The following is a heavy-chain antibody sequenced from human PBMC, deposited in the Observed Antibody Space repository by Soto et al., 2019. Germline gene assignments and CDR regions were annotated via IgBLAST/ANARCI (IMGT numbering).Heavy chain of an antibody. J-gene: IGHJ6*02. V-gene: IGHV1-69*13. CDR3: ARVLKTTGTYYYYGMDV. D-gene: IGHD4-4*01. CDR2: IIPIFGTA. CDR1: VGTFSSYA. Sequence: SVKVSCKASVGTFSSYAISWVRQAPGQGLEWMGGIIPIFGTANYAQKFQGRVTITADESTSTAYMELSSLRSEDTAVYYCARVLKTTGTYYYYGMDVWGQGTTVTVSS.